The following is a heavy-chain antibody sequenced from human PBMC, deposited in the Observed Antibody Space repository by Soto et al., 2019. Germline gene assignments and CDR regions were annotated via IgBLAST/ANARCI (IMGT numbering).Heavy chain of an antibody. CDR3: ARDLTFYYDSSGYYSPGY. D-gene: IGHD3-22*01. V-gene: IGHV3-30-3*01. CDR1: GFTFSSYA. CDR2: ISYDGSNK. J-gene: IGHJ4*02. Sequence: GSLRLSCAASGFTFSSYAMHWVRQAPGKGLEWVAVISYDGSNKYYADSVKGRFTISRDNSKNTLYLQMNSLRAEDTAVYYCARDLTFYYDSSGYYSPGYWGQGTLVTVSS.